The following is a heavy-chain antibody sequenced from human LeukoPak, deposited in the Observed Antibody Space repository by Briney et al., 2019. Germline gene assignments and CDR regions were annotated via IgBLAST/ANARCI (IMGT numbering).Heavy chain of an antibody. V-gene: IGHV3-53*01. D-gene: IGHD2-21*01. J-gene: IGHJ5*02. CDR3: VRNSGELGA. CDR2: IYSAGGT. CDR1: GFTDSNNY. Sequence: GGSLRLPCAASGFTDSNNYVSGVRRSAEKGQEGVALIYSAGGTYYADSVKGRFTISRDNSKNTLHLQMNSLRAEDTAVYYCVRNSGELGAWGQGTLVTVSS.